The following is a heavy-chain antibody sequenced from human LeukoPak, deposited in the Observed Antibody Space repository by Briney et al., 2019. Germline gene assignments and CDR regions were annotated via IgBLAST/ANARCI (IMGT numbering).Heavy chain of an antibody. V-gene: IGHV3-9*01. D-gene: IGHD1-26*01. J-gene: IGHJ4*02. CDR1: EFTFDDYA. CDR2: ISWNSGSI. CDR3: AKIAETSGSYGQGYDY. Sequence: GGSLRLSCAASEFTFDDYAMHWVRQAPGKGLEWVSGISWNSGSIGYADSVKGRFTISRDNAKNSLYLQMNSLRAEDTAVYYCAKIAETSGSYGQGYDYWGQGTLVTVSS.